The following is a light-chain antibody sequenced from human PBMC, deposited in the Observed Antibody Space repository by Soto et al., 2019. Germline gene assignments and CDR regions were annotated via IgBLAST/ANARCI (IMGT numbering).Light chain of an antibody. J-gene: IGKJ4*01. CDR1: QSVSNN. V-gene: IGKV3-15*01. Sequence: EIVMTQSPATLSVSPGERATLSCRASQSVSNNLAWYQQKPGQAPRLLIYHASTGATGTPARFSGSGSGTELTLTISSLQSEDLAVYYCQEYNKWPLTFGGGAKVEIK. CDR2: HAS. CDR3: QEYNKWPLT.